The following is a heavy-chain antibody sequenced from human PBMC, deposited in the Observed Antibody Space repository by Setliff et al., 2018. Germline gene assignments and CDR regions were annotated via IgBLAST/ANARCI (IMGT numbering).Heavy chain of an antibody. V-gene: IGHV4-61*09. Sequence: SETLSLTCTVSGDSITNGKNYWTWIRQPAGKGLEWIGQIYSSGYTEYNLSLKSRVTMSLDASENQFSLKLSSVTAADTAVYYCARGPGQYYDILNGYFKGAPDFWGQGTRVTVSS. CDR1: GDSITNGKNY. D-gene: IGHD3-9*01. CDR3: ARGPGQYYDILNGYFKGAPDF. J-gene: IGHJ4*02. CDR2: IYSSGYT.